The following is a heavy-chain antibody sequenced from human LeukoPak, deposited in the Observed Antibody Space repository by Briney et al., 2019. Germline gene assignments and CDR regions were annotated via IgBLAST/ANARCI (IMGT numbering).Heavy chain of an antibody. Sequence: GSSVKVSCKASGGTFSSYAISWVRQAPGQGLEWMGRIIPILGIANYAQKFQGRVTITADKSTSTAYMELSSLRSEDTAVYYCAKEGYSYGYDSWGQGTLVTVSS. V-gene: IGHV1-69*04. J-gene: IGHJ5*01. CDR2: IIPILGIA. CDR3: AKEGYSYGYDS. CDR1: GGTFSSYA. D-gene: IGHD5-18*01.